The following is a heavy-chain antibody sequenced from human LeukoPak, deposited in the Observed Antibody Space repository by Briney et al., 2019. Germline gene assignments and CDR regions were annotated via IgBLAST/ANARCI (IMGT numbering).Heavy chain of an antibody. D-gene: IGHD6-19*01. CDR3: AAGSSGWSEN. J-gene: IGHJ4*02. V-gene: IGHV4-39*01. CDR2: FYYSGRT. CDR1: GGSIGSTSYY. Sequence: SETLSLTCTVSGGSIGSTSYYWAWIRQPPGKGREWIGNFYYSGRTSYDPSLNCRVTITVDTSKNQCSLTLSSVTAADTAVYDCAAGSSGWSENWGQGTLVTVSS.